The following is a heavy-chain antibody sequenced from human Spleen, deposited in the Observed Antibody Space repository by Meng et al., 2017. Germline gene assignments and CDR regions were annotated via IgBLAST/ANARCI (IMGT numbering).Heavy chain of an antibody. CDR3: ARHYSSSGNWFDP. J-gene: IGHJ5*02. Sequence: VPLGASGCGVKSPGPSVKVACTVFAGAFSSYGISWGGQAPGQGLDWMEGTIPIFGTANYAQKFQGRVTITADESTSTAYMELSSLRSEDTAVYYCARHYSSSGNWFDPWGQGTLVTVSS. CDR2: TIPIFGTA. D-gene: IGHD6-13*01. V-gene: IGHV1-69*01. CDR1: AGAFSSYG.